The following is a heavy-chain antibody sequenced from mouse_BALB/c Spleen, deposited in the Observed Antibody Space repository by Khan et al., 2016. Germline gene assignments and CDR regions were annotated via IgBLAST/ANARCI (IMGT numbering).Heavy chain of an antibody. Sequence: QVQLQQSGPELVRPGASVTMSCKTSGYSFTTYWIHWVKQRPGQGLEWIGMIDHSSGEDRFIQKFKDKATMNVDRSSNTAYMQLSSLTSEDSAVYYCVRWSLYFDYWGQGSTLTVSS. J-gene: IGHJ2*01. CDR2: IDHSSGED. CDR3: VRWSLYFDY. CDR1: GYSFTTYW. V-gene: IGHV1S127*01.